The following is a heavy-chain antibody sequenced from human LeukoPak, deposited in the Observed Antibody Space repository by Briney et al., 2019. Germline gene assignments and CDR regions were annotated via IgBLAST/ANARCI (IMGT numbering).Heavy chain of an antibody. CDR2: INPNSGGT. V-gene: IGHV1-2*02. CDR3: ARWPPVGTLAHYFDY. Sequence: ASVKVSFKASGYTFTDYYMHWVRQAPGQGLEWMGWINPNSGGTNYAQKLQGRVTMTTDTSTSTAYMELRSLRSDDTAVYYCARWPPVGTLAHYFDYWGQGTLVTVSS. CDR1: GYTFTDYY. J-gene: IGHJ4*02. D-gene: IGHD3-3*02.